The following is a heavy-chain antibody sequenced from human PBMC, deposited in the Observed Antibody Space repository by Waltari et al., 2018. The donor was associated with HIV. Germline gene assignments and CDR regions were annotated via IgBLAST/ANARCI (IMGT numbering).Heavy chain of an antibody. V-gene: IGHV3-30*18. CDR3: AKDPYYYDSSGYADYFDY. CDR1: GFTFSSYG. Sequence: QVQLVASGGGVVQPGRSLRLPCAAPGFTFSSYGMHWVRQAPGKGLEWVAVISYDGSNKYYADSGKGRFTISRDNSKNTLYLQMNSLRAEDTAVYYCAKDPYYYDSSGYADYFDYWGQGTLVTVSS. J-gene: IGHJ4*02. CDR2: ISYDGSNK. D-gene: IGHD3-22*01.